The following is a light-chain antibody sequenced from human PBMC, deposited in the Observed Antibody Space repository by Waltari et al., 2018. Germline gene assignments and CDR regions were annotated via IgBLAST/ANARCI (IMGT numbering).Light chain of an antibody. V-gene: IGLV3-1*01. Sequence: SYELNQPPSVSVSPGQTATITCSGTSVGDKYTCWYQQKPGQSPVLVIYQNIKRPSGIPERFSGSNSGNTATLTISGTQAMDEADYYCQAWDSTTVIFGGGTKLTVL. CDR1: SVGDKY. CDR3: QAWDSTTVI. CDR2: QNI. J-gene: IGLJ2*01.